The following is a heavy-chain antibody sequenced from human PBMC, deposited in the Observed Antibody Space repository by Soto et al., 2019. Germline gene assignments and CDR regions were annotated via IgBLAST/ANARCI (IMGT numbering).Heavy chain of an antibody. Sequence: GASVKVSCKASGGSFSSYAITWVRQAPGQGLEWMGGIIPISDTVHYAQNFQGRVTMTADKSTTTAYMELSTLRSEDTALYSCATILGGFLEYWGQGTQVTVSS. V-gene: IGHV1-69*06. J-gene: IGHJ4*02. CDR1: GGSFSSYA. CDR2: IIPISDTV. D-gene: IGHD3-3*01. CDR3: ATILGGFLEY.